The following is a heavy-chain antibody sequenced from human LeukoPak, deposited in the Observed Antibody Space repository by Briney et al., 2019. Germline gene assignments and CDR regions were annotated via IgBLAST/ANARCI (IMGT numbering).Heavy chain of an antibody. CDR2: IKKDGSER. Sequence: GGSLRPSCAASGFTLSGYWMSWVRQAPGKGLEWVANIKKDGSERYYVDFVKGRFTISRDNAKNSVYLQMNSLRVEDTAMYYCATISSPLDYWGQGTLVTVSS. D-gene: IGHD2-15*01. V-gene: IGHV3-7*01. J-gene: IGHJ4*02. CDR3: ATISSPLDY. CDR1: GFTLSGYW.